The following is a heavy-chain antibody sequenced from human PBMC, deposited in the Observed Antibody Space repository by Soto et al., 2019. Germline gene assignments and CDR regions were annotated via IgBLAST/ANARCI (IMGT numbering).Heavy chain of an antibody. CDR3: APPGRGSGYWSYCEY. CDR1: GFSLSTSGVG. CDR2: IYWDDDK. Sequence: QITLKESGPTLVKPTQTLTLTCTFSGFSLSTSGVGVAWIRQPPGKALEWLALIYWDDDKRHSPSLQSRLTLXXDXSXXQVVLTVTNLDPVDTATYYCAPPGRGSGYWSYCEYWGQVTLVTVSS. D-gene: IGHD3-22*01. J-gene: IGHJ4*02. V-gene: IGHV2-5*02.